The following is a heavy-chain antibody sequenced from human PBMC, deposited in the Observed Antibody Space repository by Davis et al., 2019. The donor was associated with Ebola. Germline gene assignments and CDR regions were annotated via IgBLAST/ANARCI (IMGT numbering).Heavy chain of an antibody. CDR2: IYSGGST. Sequence: GESLKISCAASGFTVSSNYMSWVRQAPGKGLEWVSVIYSGGSTYYADSVKGRFTISRDNSKNTLYLQMNSLKTEDTAVYYCTRGRGSGRDYYYGMDVWGQGTTVTVSS. V-gene: IGHV3-66*01. D-gene: IGHD3-10*01. J-gene: IGHJ6*02. CDR1: GFTVSSNY. CDR3: TRGRGSGRDYYYGMDV.